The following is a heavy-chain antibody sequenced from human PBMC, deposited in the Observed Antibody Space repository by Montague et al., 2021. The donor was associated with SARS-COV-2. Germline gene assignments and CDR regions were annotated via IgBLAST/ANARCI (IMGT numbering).Heavy chain of an antibody. J-gene: IGHJ3*02. CDR2: ISISEGNT. CDR1: GFTFSSYA. D-gene: IGHD6-13*01. V-gene: IGHV3-23*01. CDR3: AKDRQLVGDDAFDI. Sequence: SLRLSCAASGFTFSSYAMSWVRQAPGKGLEWVSTISISEGNTYYSDSVXGRFTISRDKSKNTLYLQMNSLRAEDTAVYYCAKDRQLVGDDAFDIWGQGTMVTVSS.